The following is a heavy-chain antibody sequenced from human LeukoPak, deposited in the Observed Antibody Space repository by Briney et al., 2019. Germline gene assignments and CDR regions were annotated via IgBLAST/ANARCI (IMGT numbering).Heavy chain of an antibody. Sequence: PSETLSLTCAVYGGSFSDSYWSWIRQPPGKGLEWIGSIYYSGSTYYNPSLKSRVTISVDTSKNQFSLKLSSVTAADTAVYYCARVNRGGCSSTSCYSFGYWGQGTLVTVSS. D-gene: IGHD2-2*01. V-gene: IGHV4-34*01. J-gene: IGHJ4*02. CDR2: IYYSGST. CDR1: GGSFSDSY. CDR3: ARVNRGGCSSTSCYSFGY.